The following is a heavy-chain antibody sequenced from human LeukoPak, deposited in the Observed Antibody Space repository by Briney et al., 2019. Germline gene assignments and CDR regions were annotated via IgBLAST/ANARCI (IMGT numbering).Heavy chain of an antibody. V-gene: IGHV4-30-4*08. J-gene: IGHJ4*02. Sequence: SETLSLTCTVSGGSISSGDYYWRWIRQPPGTGLEWLGYIYYSGSTYYNPSPKSRVTISVDTSKNQFSLKLSSVTAADTAVYYCARDAYYYDSSGYYTLESFDYWGQGTLVTVSS. CDR1: GGSISSGDYY. CDR3: ARDAYYYDSSGYYTLESFDY. CDR2: IYYSGST. D-gene: IGHD3-22*01.